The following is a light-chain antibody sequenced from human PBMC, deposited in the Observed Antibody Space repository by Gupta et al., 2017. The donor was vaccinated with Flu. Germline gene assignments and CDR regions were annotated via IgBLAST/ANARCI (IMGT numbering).Light chain of an antibody. CDR3: AAWDDGLSGPV. V-gene: IGLV1-47*01. CDR1: SSNIGSNY. Sequence: QSVLTQPPSASGTPGLTVTPSCSGSSSNIGSNYVYWYQQHPGTAPKLLIYRDSQRPSGVPDRFSGSKSGTSASLTISGLRAEDEADYYCAAWDDGLSGPVFGGGTKLTVL. CDR2: RDS. J-gene: IGLJ3*02.